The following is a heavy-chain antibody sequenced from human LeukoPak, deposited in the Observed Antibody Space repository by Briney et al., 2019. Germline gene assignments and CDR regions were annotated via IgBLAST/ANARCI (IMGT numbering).Heavy chain of an antibody. J-gene: IGHJ6*02. CDR3: AKPSRTYYDYVWGSYRYTSVPRFGMDV. Sequence: PGGSLRLSCAASGFKFSDHYIDWVRQAPGKGLEWVGRSRNKASSYTTEYAASVEGRFTISRDVSESSLYLQMNSLRTEDTAVYYCAKPSRTYYDYVWGSYRYTSVPRFGMDVWGQGTTVTVSS. D-gene: IGHD3-16*02. CDR1: GFKFSDHY. V-gene: IGHV3-72*01. CDR2: SRNKASSYTT.